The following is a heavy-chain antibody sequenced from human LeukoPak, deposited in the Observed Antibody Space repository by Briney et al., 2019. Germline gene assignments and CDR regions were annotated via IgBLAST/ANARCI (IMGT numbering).Heavy chain of an antibody. D-gene: IGHD3-3*01. J-gene: IGHJ3*02. CDR2: ISSSGSTI. Sequence: GGSLRLSCAASGFTFSSYEMNWVRQAPGKGLEWVSYISSSGSTIYYADSVKGRFTISRDNAKNSLYLQMNSLRAEDTAVYYCARVGYDFWSGYLDAFDIWGQGTMVTVSS. CDR1: GFTFSSYE. V-gene: IGHV3-48*03. CDR3: ARVGYDFWSGYLDAFDI.